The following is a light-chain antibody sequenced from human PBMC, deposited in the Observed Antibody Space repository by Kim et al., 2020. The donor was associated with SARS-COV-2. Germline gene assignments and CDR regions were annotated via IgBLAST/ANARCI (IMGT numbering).Light chain of an antibody. J-gene: IGKJ2*01. CDR3: QQRTTPFT. CDR1: QSVSRY. V-gene: IGKV3-11*01. CDR2: DAS. Sequence: EIVLTQSPATLSLSPGERATLSCRASQSVSRYLAWYQQKPGQAPRLLIYDASNRATGIPARFSGSGSGTDFTLTISSLEPEDFAVYYCQQRTTPFTFGQGTKLEI.